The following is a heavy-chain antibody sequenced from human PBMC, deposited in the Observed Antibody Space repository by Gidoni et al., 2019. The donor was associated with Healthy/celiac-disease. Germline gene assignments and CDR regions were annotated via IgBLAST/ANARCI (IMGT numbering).Heavy chain of an antibody. D-gene: IGHD2-21*02. J-gene: IGHJ3*02. CDR3: ARGGYGGNSATDAFDI. V-gene: IGHV3-13*01. CDR1: GFTFCSYD. CDR2: IGTAGDT. Sequence: EVQLVESGGGLVQPGGSLRLSCSASGFTFCSYDMHWVRPATGKGLEWVSAIGTAGDTYYPGSVKGRFTISRENAKNSLYLQMNSLRAEDTAVYYCARGGYGGNSATDAFDIWGQGTMVTVSS.